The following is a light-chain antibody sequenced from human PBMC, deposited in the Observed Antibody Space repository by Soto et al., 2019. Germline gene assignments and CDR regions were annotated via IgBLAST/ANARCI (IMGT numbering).Light chain of an antibody. J-gene: IGLJ3*02. CDR1: SSNLGAGYD. CDR3: QAYDYSLTASV. Sequence: HSVLTQPPSVSGAPGQRVTISCTGNSSNLGAGYDVHWYRQLPGAAPKLVIFGNRNRPSGVPERFSGSKSGTSASLAITGLQGEDEADYYCQAYDYSLTASVFGGGTKVTVL. CDR2: GNR. V-gene: IGLV1-40*01.